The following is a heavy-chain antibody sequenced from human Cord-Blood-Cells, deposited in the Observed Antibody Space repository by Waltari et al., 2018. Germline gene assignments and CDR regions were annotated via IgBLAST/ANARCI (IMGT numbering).Heavy chain of an antibody. V-gene: IGHV1-3*01. CDR2: INAGNGNT. CDR1: GYTFTSYA. CDR3: ARDLSITMVQGVSDY. Sequence: QVQLVQSGAEVKKPGASVKVSCKASGYTFTSYAMHWVRQAPGQRLEWMGWINAGNGNTKYSQKFQGRVTITRDTSASTAYMELSSLRSEDTAVYYCARDLSITMVQGVSDYWGQGTLVTVSS. J-gene: IGHJ4*02. D-gene: IGHD3-10*01.